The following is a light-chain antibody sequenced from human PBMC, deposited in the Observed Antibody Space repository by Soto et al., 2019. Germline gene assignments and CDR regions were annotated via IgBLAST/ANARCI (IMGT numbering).Light chain of an antibody. V-gene: IGLV1-40*01. J-gene: IGLJ2*01. CDR1: GSNIGATYD. Sequence: QSVLTQPPSVSGAPGQRVTISCTGSGSNIGATYDVHWYQHLPGTAPKLLIYGNRNRPSGVPDRFSGSRSGNSGSLVITGLQAEDEADYYCQSYDSSLSASVFGGGTKLTVL. CDR2: GNR. CDR3: QSYDSSLSASV.